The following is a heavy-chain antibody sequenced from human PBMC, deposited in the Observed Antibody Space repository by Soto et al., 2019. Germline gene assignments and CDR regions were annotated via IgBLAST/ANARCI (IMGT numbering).Heavy chain of an antibody. D-gene: IGHD5-12*01. CDR2: IWYDGSNK. CDR3: ARLYTWIMDY. CDR1: GFNFRNYG. J-gene: IGHJ4*02. V-gene: IGHV3-33*01. Sequence: QVQLVESGAGVVQPGRSLRLSGAASGFNFRNYGMHWVREAPGKGLEWVAIIWYDGSNKYYADSVKGRFTISRDNSKDTLYLQMNNLRAEDTAVYYCARLYTWIMDYWGQGTLVTVSS.